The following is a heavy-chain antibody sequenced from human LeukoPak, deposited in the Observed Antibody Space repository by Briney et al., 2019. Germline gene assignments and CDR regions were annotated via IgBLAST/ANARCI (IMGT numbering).Heavy chain of an antibody. CDR3: AKPPIVREKYQLLFFGVGWFDP. V-gene: IGHV3-53*01. J-gene: IGHJ5*02. D-gene: IGHD2-2*01. Sequence: QTGGSLRLSCAASGFTVSSNYMSWVRQAPGKGLEWVSVIYSGGSTYYADSVKGRFTISRDNSKNTLYLQMNSLRAEDAAVYYCAKPPIVREKYQLLFFGVGWFDPWGQGTLVTVSS. CDR1: GFTVSSNY. CDR2: IYSGGST.